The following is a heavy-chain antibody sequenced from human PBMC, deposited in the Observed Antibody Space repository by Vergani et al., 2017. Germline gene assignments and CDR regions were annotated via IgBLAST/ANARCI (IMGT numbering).Heavy chain of an antibody. J-gene: IGHJ6*03. CDR2: SIPIFGTA. CDR1: GGTFSSYA. V-gene: IGHV1-69*01. Sequence: QVQLVQSGAEVKKPGSSVKVSCKASGGTFSSYAISWVRQAPGQGLEWMGGSIPIFGTANYAQKFQRRVTITADESTSTAYMEPSSLRSEDTAVYSCAGAVXPKPRPAHGELAYYYYYYYMDVWGKGTTGTVSS. CDR3: AGAVXPKPRPAHGELAYYYYYYYMDV. D-gene: IGHD3-10*01.